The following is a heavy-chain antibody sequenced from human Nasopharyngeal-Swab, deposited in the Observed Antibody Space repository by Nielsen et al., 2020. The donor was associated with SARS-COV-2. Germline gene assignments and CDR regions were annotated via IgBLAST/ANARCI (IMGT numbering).Heavy chain of an antibody. D-gene: IGHD2-2*01. CDR2: ISHDGSNK. CDR3: AKNGGADISVVPAAIVSCFDI. J-gene: IGHJ3*02. CDR1: GFTFSPHG. Sequence: SCAASGFTFSPHGLHWVRQAPGKGPEWVAVISHDGSNKYYADSVKGRFTVSRDNSKDTLYLQMNSLRAEDTAVYFCAKNGGADISVVPAAIVSCFDIWGQGTMVTVSS. V-gene: IGHV3-30*18.